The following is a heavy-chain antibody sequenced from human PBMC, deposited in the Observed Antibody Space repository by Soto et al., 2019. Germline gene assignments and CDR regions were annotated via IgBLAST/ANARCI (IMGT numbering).Heavy chain of an antibody. D-gene: IGHD3-3*01. V-gene: IGHV3-23*01. CDR1: GFTFSRYV. J-gene: IGHJ4*02. Sequence: GGSLRLSCAASGFTFSRYVMSWVRQAPGKGLEWVSVISGSGNSTYYADSVKGRFTISRDNSKNTLYLQMNSLRAEDTALYYCAKRVAWLFNXYWGQGILVTVSS. CDR2: ISGSGNST. CDR3: AKRVAWLFNXY.